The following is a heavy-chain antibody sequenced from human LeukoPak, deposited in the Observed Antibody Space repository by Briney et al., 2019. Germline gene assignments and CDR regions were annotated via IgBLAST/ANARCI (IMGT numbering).Heavy chain of an antibody. CDR3: ARETRVVKYGCNWDFGY. Sequence: ASVKVSCKASGYTFTGYYMHWVRQAPGQGLEWMGWINPNSGGTNYAQKFQGRVTMTRDTSISTAYMELSRLRSDDTAVYYCARETRVVKYGCNWDFGYWGQGTMVTV. J-gene: IGHJ4*02. CDR2: INPNSGGT. CDR1: GYTFTGYY. V-gene: IGHV1-2*02. D-gene: IGHD3-3*01.